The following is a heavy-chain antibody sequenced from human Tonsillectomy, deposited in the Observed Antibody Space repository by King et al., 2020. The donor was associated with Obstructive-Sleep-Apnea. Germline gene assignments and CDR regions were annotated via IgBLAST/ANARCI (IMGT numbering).Heavy chain of an antibody. CDR2: ISSSSSTI. J-gene: IGHJ6*02. Sequence: VQLVESGGGLVQPGGSLRLSCAASGFTFSSYSMNWVRQAPGKGLEWVSYISSSSSTIYYADSVKGRFTISRDNAKNSLYLQMNSLRAEDTAVYYCARVEGRYSSGWLGYYYGMDVWGQGTTVTVSS. V-gene: IGHV3-48*04. CDR1: GFTFSSYS. CDR3: ARVEGRYSSGWLGYYYGMDV. D-gene: IGHD6-19*01.